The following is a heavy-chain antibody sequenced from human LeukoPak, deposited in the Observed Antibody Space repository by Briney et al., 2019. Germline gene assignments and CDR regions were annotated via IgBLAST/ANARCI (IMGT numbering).Heavy chain of an antibody. CDR2: INAGNGNT. J-gene: IGHJ4*02. D-gene: IGHD3-3*01. V-gene: IGHV1-3*01. CDR3: ARESITIFGVETSLGY. Sequence: ASVKVSCKASGYTFTSYAMHWVRQAPGQRLEWMGWINAGNGNTKYSQKFQGRVTITRDTSASTAYMELSSLRSEDTVVYYCARESITIFGVETSLGYWGQGTLVTVPS. CDR1: GYTFTSYA.